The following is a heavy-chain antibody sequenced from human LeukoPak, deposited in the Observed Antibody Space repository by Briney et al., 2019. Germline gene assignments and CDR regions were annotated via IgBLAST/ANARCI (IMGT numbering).Heavy chain of an antibody. Sequence: SQTLSLTCTVSGGTINSGEHYWGWIRQTPGKGLEWIGYIYHNGRTYSNPSLKSRLDLSVDTSKNQFSLKLSSVTAADTAVYYCARRNDYGDYGYFDYWGQGTLVTVSS. D-gene: IGHD4-17*01. J-gene: IGHJ4*02. CDR3: ARRNDYGDYGYFDY. CDR1: GGTINSGEHY. V-gene: IGHV4-30-4*08. CDR2: IYHNGRT.